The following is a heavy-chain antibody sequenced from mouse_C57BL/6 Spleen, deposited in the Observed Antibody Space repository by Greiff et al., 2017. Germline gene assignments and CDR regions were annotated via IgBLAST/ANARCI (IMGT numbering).Heavy chain of an antibody. CDR2: IYPGDGDT. Sequence: QVQLKQSGAELVKPGASVKISCKASGYAFSSYWMNWVKQRPGTGLEWIGQIYPGDGDTNYNGKFKGKATLTADKSSSTAYMQLSSLTSEDSAVYFCAKTTADWYFNVWGTGTTVTVSS. D-gene: IGHD1-2*01. CDR3: AKTTADWYFNV. V-gene: IGHV1-80*01. J-gene: IGHJ1*03. CDR1: GYAFSSYW.